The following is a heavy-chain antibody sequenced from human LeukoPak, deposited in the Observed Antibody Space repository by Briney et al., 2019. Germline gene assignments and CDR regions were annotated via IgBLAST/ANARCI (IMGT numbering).Heavy chain of an antibody. CDR2: IRGTGGNT. J-gene: IGHJ4*02. CDR3: AKFQANYYDSSGYGCFDY. CDR1: GFTFSRYA. Sequence: PGRSLRLSCAASGFTFSRYAMSWVRQAPGKGLEWVSTIRGTGGNTYYADSVKGRFTISRDNSKNTMYLQMNSLRAEDTAVYYCAKFQANYYDSSGYGCFDYWGQGTLVTVSS. D-gene: IGHD3-22*01. V-gene: IGHV3-23*01.